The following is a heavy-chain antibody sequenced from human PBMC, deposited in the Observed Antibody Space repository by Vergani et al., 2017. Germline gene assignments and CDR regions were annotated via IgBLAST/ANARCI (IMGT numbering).Heavy chain of an antibody. Sequence: QVQLQESGPGLVKPSETLSLTCAVSGYSISSGYYWGWIRQPPGKGLEWIGSMYHSGNTYYNPSLKSRVTISLDTSKNQFALNLSSVTAADTAVYYCARGRGGSYPWDYAFDIWGQGTMVTVSS. CDR1: GYSISSGYY. CDR2: MYHSGNT. CDR3: ARGRGGSYPWDYAFDI. D-gene: IGHD1-26*01. V-gene: IGHV4-38-2*01. J-gene: IGHJ3*02.